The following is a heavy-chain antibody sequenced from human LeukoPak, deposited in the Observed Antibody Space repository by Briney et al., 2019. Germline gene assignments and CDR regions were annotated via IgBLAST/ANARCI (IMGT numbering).Heavy chain of an antibody. CDR1: GFTFSSYA. CDR3: ARERSPGGIVIVPTALGS. CDR2: ISYDGSNK. J-gene: IGHJ4*02. V-gene: IGHV3-30*04. Sequence: QPGGSLRLSCAASGFTFSSYAMHWVRQAPGKGLEWVAVISYDGSNKYYADSVKGRFTISRDNSKNTLYLQMNSLRVEDTAVFYCARERSPGGIVIVPTALGSWGQGTLVTVSS. D-gene: IGHD2-2*01.